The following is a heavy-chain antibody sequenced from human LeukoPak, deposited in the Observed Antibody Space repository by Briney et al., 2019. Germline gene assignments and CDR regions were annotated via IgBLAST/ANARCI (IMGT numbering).Heavy chain of an antibody. D-gene: IGHD6-13*01. J-gene: IGHJ6*03. CDR1: GYTFTSYY. CDR3: ARDPRRQLTIYYYMDV. Sequence: ASVKDSCKASGYTFTSYYMHWVRQAPGQGLEWMGWINPNSGGTNYAQKFQGRVTMTRDTSISTAYMELSRLRSDDTAVYYCARDPRRQLTIYYYMDVWGKGTTVTVSS. V-gene: IGHV1-2*02. CDR2: INPNSGGT.